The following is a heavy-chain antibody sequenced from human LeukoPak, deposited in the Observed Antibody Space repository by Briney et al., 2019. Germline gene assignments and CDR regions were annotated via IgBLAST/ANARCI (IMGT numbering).Heavy chain of an antibody. Sequence: ASVKVSCKASGYTFTSYYMHWRRQAPAQGLEWKGIINPSGGSTSYEQKFQGSVTMSRGAYPSRVYMVQRSLRSEDTAVYYCARGDLLTGSHNLDYWGQGTLVTVSS. CDR1: GYTFTSYY. CDR3: ARGDLLTGSHNLDY. J-gene: IGHJ4*02. D-gene: IGHD3-9*01. V-gene: IGHV1-46*01. CDR2: INPSGGST.